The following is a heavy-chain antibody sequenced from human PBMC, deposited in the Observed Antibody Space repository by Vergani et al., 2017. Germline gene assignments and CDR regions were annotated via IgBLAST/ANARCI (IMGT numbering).Heavy chain of an antibody. CDR2: IYYSGST. CDR1: GGSISSHY. CDR3: ARCYGWGDAFDI. V-gene: IGHV4-59*11. Sequence: VQLQESGPGLVKPSETLSLTCTVSGGSISSHYWSWIRQPPGKGLEWIGYIYYSGSTNYNPSLKSRVTISVDTSKNQFSLKLSSVTAADTAVYYCARCYGWGDAFDIWGQGTMVTVSS. J-gene: IGHJ3*02. D-gene: IGHD3-16*01.